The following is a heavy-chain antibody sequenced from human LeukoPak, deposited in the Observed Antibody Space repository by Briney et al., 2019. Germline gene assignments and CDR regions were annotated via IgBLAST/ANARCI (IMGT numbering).Heavy chain of an antibody. J-gene: IGHJ4*02. CDR2: IYPRGGST. CDR1: GYTFTNNY. CDR3: ARDQEGFDY. Sequence: ASVKVSCKASGYTFTNNYLHWVRQAPGQGLEWMGMIYPRGGSTSYAQNFQGRVTVTRDTSTTTVHMELRGLRSEDTAVYYCARDQEGFDYWGQGTVVTVSS. V-gene: IGHV1-46*01.